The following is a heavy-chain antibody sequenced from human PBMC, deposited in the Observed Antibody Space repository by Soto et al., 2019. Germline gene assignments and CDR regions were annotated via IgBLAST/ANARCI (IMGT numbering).Heavy chain of an antibody. D-gene: IGHD5-12*01. J-gene: IGHJ4*02. Sequence: EVQLLESGGGLVQPGGPLRLSCAASGFTFTSYAMSWVRQAPGKGLEWVSAISGSGGSTYYADSVKGRFTISRDNSKNTLYLQMNSLRAEDTAVYYCAKAGYSGYDFSDYWGQGTLVTGSS. CDR3: AKAGYSGYDFSDY. CDR1: GFTFTSYA. V-gene: IGHV3-23*01. CDR2: ISGSGGST.